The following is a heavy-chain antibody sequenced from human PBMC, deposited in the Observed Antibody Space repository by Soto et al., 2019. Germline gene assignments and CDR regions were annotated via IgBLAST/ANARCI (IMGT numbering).Heavy chain of an antibody. V-gene: IGHV3-30*18. CDR3: AKEWSTVTTLVYYYYYGMDV. CDR1: GFTFSSYG. D-gene: IGHD4-4*01. J-gene: IGHJ6*02. Sequence: GGSLRLSCAASGFTFSSYGMHWVRQAPGKGLEWVAVISYDGSNKYYADSVKGRFTISRDNSKNTLYLQMNSLGAEDTAVYYCAKEWSTVTTLVYYYYYGMDVWGQGTTVTVSS. CDR2: ISYDGSNK.